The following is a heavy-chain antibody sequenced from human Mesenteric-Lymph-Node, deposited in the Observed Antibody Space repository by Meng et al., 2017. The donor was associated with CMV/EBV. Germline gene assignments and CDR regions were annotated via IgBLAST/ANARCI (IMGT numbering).Heavy chain of an antibody. V-gene: IGHV4-39*07. CDR3: ARSVLRFLGGGMDV. CDR2: IYYGGDT. J-gene: IGHJ6*02. CDR1: GGPISSTSYY. Sequence: SETLSLTCSVSGGPISSTSYYWGWIRQPPGKGLEWIGNIYYGGDTYHNPSLKSRVAMSSDTSKNEFSLKLNSVTAADTAVYYCARSVLRFLGGGMDVWGQGTTVTVSS. D-gene: IGHD3-3*01.